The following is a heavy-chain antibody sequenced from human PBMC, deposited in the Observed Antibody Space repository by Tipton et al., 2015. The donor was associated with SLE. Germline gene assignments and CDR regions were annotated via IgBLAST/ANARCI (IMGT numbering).Heavy chain of an antibody. Sequence: TLSLTCTVSGGSISSSSYYWGWIRQPPGKGLEWIGSIYYSGSTYYNPSLKSRVTISVDTSKNQFSLKLSSVTAADTAVYYCASLRGEQGSYYYYGMDVWGQGTTVTVSS. D-gene: IGHD1/OR15-1a*01. CDR2: IYYSGST. CDR3: ASLRGEQGSYYYYGMDV. CDR1: GGSISSSSYY. V-gene: IGHV4-39*07. J-gene: IGHJ6*02.